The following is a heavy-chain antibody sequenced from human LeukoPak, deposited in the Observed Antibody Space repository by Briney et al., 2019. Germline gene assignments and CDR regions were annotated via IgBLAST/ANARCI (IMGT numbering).Heavy chain of an antibody. V-gene: IGHV3-30-3*01. J-gene: IGHJ5*02. D-gene: IGHD3-10*01. CDR3: ARAGPHGFGELYP. Sequence: GGSLRLSCAASGFTFSSYAMHWVRQAPGKGLEWVAVISYDGSNKYYADSVKGRFTISRDNSKNMLYLQMNSLRAEDTAVYYCARAGPHGFGELYPWGQGTLVTVSS. CDR2: ISYDGSNK. CDR1: GFTFSSYA.